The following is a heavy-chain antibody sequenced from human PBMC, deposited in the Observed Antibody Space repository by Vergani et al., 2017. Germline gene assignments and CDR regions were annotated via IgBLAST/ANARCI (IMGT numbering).Heavy chain of an antibody. Sequence: QLQLQESGPGLVKPSETLSLTCTVPGGSITYGAFYWGWIRQSQGKGLEWIGSIYYSENKFYNPSLESRVTLSIDTTKNQFSLKLNSVTAADTAVYYCARCFRDEGMIYGGTVENWFDPWGQGTLVTVSS. CDR3: ARCFRDEGMIYGGTVENWFDP. J-gene: IGHJ5*02. D-gene: IGHD3-22*01. CDR2: IYYSENK. CDR1: GGSITYGAFY. V-gene: IGHV4-39*01.